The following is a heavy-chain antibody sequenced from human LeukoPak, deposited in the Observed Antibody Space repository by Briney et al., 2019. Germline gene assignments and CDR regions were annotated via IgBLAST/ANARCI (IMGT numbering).Heavy chain of an antibody. J-gene: IGHJ3*02. CDR3: ARDQGGAYYDSSGSGAFDI. CDR2: MNPNSGNT. D-gene: IGHD3-22*01. CDR1: GYTFTSYD. Sequence: ASVKVSCKASGYTFTSYDINWVRQATGQGLEWMGWMNPNSGNTGYAQKFQGRVTITRNTSISTAYMELSSLRSEDTAVYYCARDQGGAYYDSSGSGAFDIWGQGTMVTVSS. V-gene: IGHV1-8*03.